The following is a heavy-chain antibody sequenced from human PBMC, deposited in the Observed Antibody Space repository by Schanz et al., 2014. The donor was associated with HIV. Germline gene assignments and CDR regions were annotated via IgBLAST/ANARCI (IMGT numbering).Heavy chain of an antibody. CDR3: AREKGGTTAWYGTYYFDY. CDR1: GGSFSGYY. D-gene: IGHD1-1*01. J-gene: IGHJ4*02. Sequence: QVQLQQWGARVLKPSGTLSLTCAVYGGSFSGYYWSWIRQAPGKGLEWIGEINHRGKTNYNPSLKSRVTRAHSLSKHQSPLPLTSVTAADTAVYSCAREKGGTTAWYGTYYFDYWGQGTQVTVSS. CDR2: INHRGKT. V-gene: IGHV4-34*02.